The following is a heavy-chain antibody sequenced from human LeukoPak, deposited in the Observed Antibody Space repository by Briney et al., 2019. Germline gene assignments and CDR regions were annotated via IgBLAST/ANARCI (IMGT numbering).Heavy chain of an antibody. CDR2: VNLQGRT. CDR1: GGSITNTNY. Sequence: SETLSLTCGVSGGSITNTNYWTWVRQPPGKGLEWIGEVNLQGRTSYNPSLMGRVAIAVDTSENHISLQLTSVTAADTAVYYCAREGGPYRPLDYSGQGTLVTVSS. J-gene: IGHJ4*02. V-gene: IGHV4-4*02. CDR3: AREGGPYRPLDY.